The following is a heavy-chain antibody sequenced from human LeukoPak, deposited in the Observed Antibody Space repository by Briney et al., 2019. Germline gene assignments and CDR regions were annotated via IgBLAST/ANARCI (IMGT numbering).Heavy chain of an antibody. Sequence: GGSLRLSCAASGFTFDDYAMHWVRQAPGKGLEWVSGITWNSGSIGYADSVKGRFTISRDNSRNTLYLHLTGLRTEDTAVYYCAKMEGPERRHYIGPWGQGTLVFVSA. CDR1: GFTFDDYA. V-gene: IGHV3-9*01. J-gene: IGHJ5*02. D-gene: IGHD1-1*01. CDR2: ITWNSGSI. CDR3: AKMEGPERRHYIGP.